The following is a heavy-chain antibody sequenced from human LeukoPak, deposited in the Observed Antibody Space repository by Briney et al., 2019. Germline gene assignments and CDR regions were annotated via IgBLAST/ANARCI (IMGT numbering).Heavy chain of an antibody. CDR1: GGSFSGYY. D-gene: IGHD5-18*01. J-gene: IGHJ4*02. Sequence: SETLSLTCAVYGGSFSGYYWSWIRQTPGKGLEWIGEINHSGSTNYNPSLKSRVTISVDTSKNQFSLKLSSVTAADTAVYYCASMVIGFDYWGQGTLVTVSS. CDR3: ASMVIGFDY. CDR2: INHSGST. V-gene: IGHV4-34*01.